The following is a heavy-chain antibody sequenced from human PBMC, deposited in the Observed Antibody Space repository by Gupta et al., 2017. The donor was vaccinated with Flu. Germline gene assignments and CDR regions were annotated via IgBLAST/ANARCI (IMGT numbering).Heavy chain of an antibody. J-gene: IGHJ6*02. CDR1: FTFSDYT. CDR2: IGSSDSYI. CDR3: ARVAVSSMDV. V-gene: IGHV3-21*01. Sequence: FTFSDYTMDWVRKAPGKGLEWVSSIGSSDSYIFYADLVKGRFTISRDNAKNSLFLQMNNLRAEDTAIYYCARVAVSSMDVWGQGTTVTVSS. D-gene: IGHD6-19*01.